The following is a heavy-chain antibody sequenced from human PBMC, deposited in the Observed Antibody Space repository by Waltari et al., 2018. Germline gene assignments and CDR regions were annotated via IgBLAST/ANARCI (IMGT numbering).Heavy chain of an antibody. V-gene: IGHV1-2*02. CDR2: INPNNGAT. Sequence: QVQLVQSGAEVQEPGASVKVSYRTSGSTFRERYLNWVRQAPGQGLEWMGWINPNNGATHLAQKFQGRVTMTRDTSISTAYMELSRLTSDDTAIYYCARVSDSFHFFHHWGQGTLVTVSS. CDR1: GSTFRERY. D-gene: IGHD2-21*02. J-gene: IGHJ4*02. CDR3: ARVSDSFHFFHH.